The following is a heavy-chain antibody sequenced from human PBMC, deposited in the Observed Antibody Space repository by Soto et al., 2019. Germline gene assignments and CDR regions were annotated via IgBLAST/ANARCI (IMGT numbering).Heavy chain of an antibody. CDR3: AREGGRHCSPTRCYNAFDL. Sequence: HPGGSLRLSCASSGFPFSAFSMNWVRQAPGKGLEWVAYSSSSGSTIYYTDSVKGRFTISRDNAKSSLYLQMDSLRDEDTAVYYCAREGGRHCSPTRCYNAFDLWGQGTMVTVSS. D-gene: IGHD2-2*02. CDR1: GFPFSAFS. V-gene: IGHV3-48*02. CDR2: SSSSGSTI. J-gene: IGHJ3*01.